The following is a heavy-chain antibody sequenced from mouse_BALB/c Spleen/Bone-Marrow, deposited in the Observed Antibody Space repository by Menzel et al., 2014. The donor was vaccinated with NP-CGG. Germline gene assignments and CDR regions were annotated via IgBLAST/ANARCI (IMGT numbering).Heavy chain of an antibody. CDR2: IDPANGNT. V-gene: IGHV14-3*02. CDR1: GFNIKDTY. CDR3: ARYYYGSSLFAY. D-gene: IGHD1-1*01. J-gene: IGHJ3*01. Sequence: EVQLQQSGAELVKPGASVKLSCTAPGFNIKDTYMYWVKQRPEQGLEWIGRIDPANGNTKYDPKFQDRATITADTSSNTAYLQLSSLTSEDTAVYYCARYYYGSSLFAYWGQGTRVTVSA.